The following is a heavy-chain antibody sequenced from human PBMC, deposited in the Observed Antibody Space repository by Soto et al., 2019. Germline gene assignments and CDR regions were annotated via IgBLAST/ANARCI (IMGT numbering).Heavy chain of an antibody. D-gene: IGHD6-19*01. CDR2: IYWDDTK. CDR1: GFSLSTTAVG. Sequence: QITLKESGPTLVKPTQTLTLTCTFSGFSLSTTAVGVNWIRQPPGKPLEWLALIYWDDTKHYSSSLKNRLTISKDTSKNPVVLTMTNMYPVDTATYYCAHGSGWLSDQWGQGTLVTVSS. J-gene: IGHJ4*02. V-gene: IGHV2-5*02. CDR3: AHGSGWLSDQ.